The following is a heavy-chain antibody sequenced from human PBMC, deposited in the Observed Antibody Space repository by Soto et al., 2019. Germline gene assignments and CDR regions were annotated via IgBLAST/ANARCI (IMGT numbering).Heavy chain of an antibody. J-gene: IGHJ3*01. CDR3: GRSPTAVTTPRRDTFDV. V-gene: IGHV4-39*01. CDR2: IYYSGSP. D-gene: IGHD4-17*01. Sequence: SETLSLTCTVSGGSISSSTYNWGWIRQPPGKRLEWIGNIYYSGSPYYNPSLKSRVTISVDTSRNQLSLKLSSVTAADTAVYYCGRSPTAVTTPRRDTFDVWGQGTMVTVSS. CDR1: GGSISSSTYN.